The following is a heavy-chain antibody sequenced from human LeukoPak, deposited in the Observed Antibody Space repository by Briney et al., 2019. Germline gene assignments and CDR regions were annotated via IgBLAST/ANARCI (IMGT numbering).Heavy chain of an antibody. CDR1: GFTFSSYS. J-gene: IGHJ4*02. CDR2: ISSSSSYI. V-gene: IGHV3-21*01. D-gene: IGHD4-17*01. Sequence: GGSLRLSCAASGFTFSSYSMNWVRQAPGKGLEWVSSISSSSSYIYYADSVKGRFTISRDNAKSSLYLQMNSLRAEDTAVYYCARDDYGDYVLFDYWGQGTLVTVSS. CDR3: ARDDYGDYVLFDY.